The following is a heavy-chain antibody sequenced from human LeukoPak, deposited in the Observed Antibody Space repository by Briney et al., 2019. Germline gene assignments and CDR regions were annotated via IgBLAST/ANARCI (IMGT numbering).Heavy chain of an antibody. CDR3: AKHTGYSYGSFDP. Sequence: GGSLRLSCVASGFSFGSYAMNWVRQAPGKGLEWVSVISGGGGNTYYPDSVKGRFTISRDNSKNTVYLQMNSLRAEDTAVYYCAKHTGYSYGSFDPWGQGTLVTVSS. J-gene: IGHJ5*02. V-gene: IGHV3-23*01. D-gene: IGHD5-18*01. CDR2: ISGGGGNT. CDR1: GFSFGSYA.